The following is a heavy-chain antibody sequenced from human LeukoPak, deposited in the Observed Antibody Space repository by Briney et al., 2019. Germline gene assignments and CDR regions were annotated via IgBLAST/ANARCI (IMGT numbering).Heavy chain of an antibody. Sequence: ASVKVSCKASGYTFTNYYIHWVRQAPGQGLEWMGMTNPRGGDTNYAQKFLGRVTMTTDTSTSTVDIGLSSLRFEDTAVYYCARDAGTTWDHDFSSGGNWFDPWGQGTLVTVSS. D-gene: IGHD3-3*01. V-gene: IGHV1-46*01. CDR3: ARDAGTTWDHDFSSGGNWFDP. J-gene: IGHJ5*02. CDR1: GYTFTNYY. CDR2: TNPRGGDT.